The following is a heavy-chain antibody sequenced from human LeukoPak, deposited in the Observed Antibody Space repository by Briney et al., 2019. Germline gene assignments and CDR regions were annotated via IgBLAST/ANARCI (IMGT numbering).Heavy chain of an antibody. Sequence: AGGSLRLSCEASGFTFGSFAMYWVRQAPGKGLDWIAGILGSGGSPHYADSVKGRFTISRDNSKNTVYLQINSLRAEDTAVYYCGKTTAGYSSGQKPAWPVDYWGQGTLVTVSS. CDR3: GKTTAGYSSGQKPAWPVDY. D-gene: IGHD5-18*01. CDR1: GFTFGSFA. V-gene: IGHV3-23*01. CDR2: ILGSGGSP. J-gene: IGHJ4*02.